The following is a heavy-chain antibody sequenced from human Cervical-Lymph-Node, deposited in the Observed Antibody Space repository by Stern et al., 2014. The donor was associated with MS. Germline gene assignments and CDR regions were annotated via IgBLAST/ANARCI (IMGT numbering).Heavy chain of an antibody. CDR1: GYTFTNYG. Sequence: QVQLLQPGAEVRKPGASVKVSCKASGYTFTNYGFSWVRQAPGQGLEWMGWISANNGNTNFAQKFQGRVTMSTDTSTSTAYMELRSLRSDDTAVYYCARDGRCTIAVCPYFYYYTMDVWGQGTTVTVSS. D-gene: IGHD2-8*01. CDR2: ISANNGNT. V-gene: IGHV1-18*01. J-gene: IGHJ6*02. CDR3: ARDGRCTIAVCPYFYYYTMDV.